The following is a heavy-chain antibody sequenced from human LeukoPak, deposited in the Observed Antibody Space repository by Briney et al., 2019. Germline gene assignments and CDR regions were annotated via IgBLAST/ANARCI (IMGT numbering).Heavy chain of an antibody. D-gene: IGHD6-13*01. Sequence: PGESLRLSCPAHRFTFISERMHSVRQATAKGLERVAVISCEGSKKYYADALKRRFSSSRDNSKNTLYLQMNSLRAEDTAVYYCAKEGDLTIAAAVSLDYWGQGTLVTVSA. V-gene: IGHV3-30*18. CDR2: ISCEGSKK. J-gene: IGHJ4*02. CDR3: AKEGDLTIAAAVSLDY. CDR1: RFTFISER.